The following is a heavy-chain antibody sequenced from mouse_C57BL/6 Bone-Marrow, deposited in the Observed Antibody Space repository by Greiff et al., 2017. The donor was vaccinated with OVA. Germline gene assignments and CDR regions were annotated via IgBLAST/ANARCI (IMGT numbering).Heavy chain of an antibody. CDR2: IDPENGDT. CDR3: ARGYYSNLFDY. D-gene: IGHD2-5*01. V-gene: IGHV14-4*01. CDR1: GFNIKDDY. Sequence: EVQLQQSGAELVRPGASVKLSCTASGFNIKDDYMHWVKQRPEQGLEWIGWIDPENGDTEYASKFQGKATITADTSSNTAYMQLSSLTSEDSAVYYCARGYYSNLFDYWGQGTTLTVSS. J-gene: IGHJ2*01.